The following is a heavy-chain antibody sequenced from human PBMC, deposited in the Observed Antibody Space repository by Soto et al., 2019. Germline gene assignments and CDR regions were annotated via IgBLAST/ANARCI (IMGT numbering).Heavy chain of an antibody. CDR2: ISTTSSYI. V-gene: IGHV3-21*01. CDR3: ARDSGDCSSTASPYPEY. Sequence: PGGSLRLSCAASGFTFSRYSVNWVRQAPGKGLEWVSSISTTSSYIYYADSVKGRFTISRDNAKNSLFLQMNSLTVEDTAVYYCARDSGDCSSTASPYPEYWGQGSLVTVSS. J-gene: IGHJ4*02. D-gene: IGHD2-2*01. CDR1: GFTFSRYS.